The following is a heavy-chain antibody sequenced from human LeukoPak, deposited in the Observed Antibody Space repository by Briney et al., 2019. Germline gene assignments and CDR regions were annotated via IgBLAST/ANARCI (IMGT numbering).Heavy chain of an antibody. CDR2: ISPSGGST. Sequence: ASVKVSCKAFGYTFTSNYMHWVRQAPGQGPEWMGVISPSGGSTTYAQKFQGRVTLTRDTSASTAYMELSSLRSEDMAVYYCARARVTRDWFDPWGQGTLVTVSS. CDR1: GYTFTSNY. V-gene: IGHV1-46*01. CDR3: ARARVTRDWFDP. J-gene: IGHJ5*02. D-gene: IGHD4-17*01.